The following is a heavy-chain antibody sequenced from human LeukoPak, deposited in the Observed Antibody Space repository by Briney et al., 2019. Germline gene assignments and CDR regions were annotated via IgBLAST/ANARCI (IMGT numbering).Heavy chain of an antibody. V-gene: IGHV4-61*01. Sequence: SETLSLTCTVSGGSISSSSYYWSWIRQPPGKGLEWIGYIYYSGSTNYNPSLKSRVTISVDTSKNQFSLKLSSVTAADTAVYYCARALRAAAGTGVFNWFDPWGQGTLVTVSS. CDR2: IYYSGST. CDR1: GGSISSSSYY. J-gene: IGHJ5*02. CDR3: ARALRAAAGTGVFNWFDP. D-gene: IGHD6-13*01.